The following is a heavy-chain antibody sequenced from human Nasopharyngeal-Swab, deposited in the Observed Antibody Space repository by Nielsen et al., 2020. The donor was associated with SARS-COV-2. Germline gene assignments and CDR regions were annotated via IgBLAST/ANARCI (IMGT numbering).Heavy chain of an antibody. CDR3: ARAWFGELSRWFDP. V-gene: IGHV4-39*07. CDR2: IYYSGST. J-gene: IGHJ5*02. Sequence: WIRQPPGKGLEWIGSIYYSGSTYYNPSLKSRVTISVDTSKNQFSLKLSSVTAADTAVYYCARAWFGELSRWFDPWGQGTLVTVSS. D-gene: IGHD3-10*01.